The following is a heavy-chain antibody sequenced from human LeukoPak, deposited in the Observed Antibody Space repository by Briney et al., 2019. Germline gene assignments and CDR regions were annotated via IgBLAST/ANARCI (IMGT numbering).Heavy chain of an antibody. Sequence: GGSLRLSCAASGFTFSSYWMHWVRQAPGKGLVWVSRINSDGSSTNYADSVKGRFTISRDNAKNTLYLQMNSLRAEDTAVYYCARGIAVAGKGPVDYWGQGTLVTVSS. CDR2: INSDGSST. J-gene: IGHJ4*02. D-gene: IGHD6-19*01. CDR1: GFTFSSYW. CDR3: ARGIAVAGKGPVDY. V-gene: IGHV3-74*01.